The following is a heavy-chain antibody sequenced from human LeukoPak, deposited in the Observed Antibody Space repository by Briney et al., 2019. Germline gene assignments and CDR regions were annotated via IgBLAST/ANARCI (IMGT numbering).Heavy chain of an antibody. D-gene: IGHD6-19*01. Sequence: PGRSLRLSCAASGFTFSSCGMHWVRQAPGKGLEWVAVIWYDGSNKYYADSVKGRYTISRDNSKNTLYLQMNSLRAEDTAVYYCARGSQTVAVAGLGVYYYYGMDVWGQGTTVTVSS. J-gene: IGHJ6*02. CDR3: ARGSQTVAVAGLGVYYYYGMDV. CDR2: IWYDGSNK. V-gene: IGHV3-33*01. CDR1: GFTFSSCG.